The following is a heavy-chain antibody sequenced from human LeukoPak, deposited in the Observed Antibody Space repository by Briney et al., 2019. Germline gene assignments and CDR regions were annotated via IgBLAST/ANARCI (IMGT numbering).Heavy chain of an antibody. V-gene: IGHV3-7*01. J-gene: IGHJ4*02. CDR3: ARDLSGVTGYTYGRGIDY. CDR1: GFTFTNYW. CDR2: IKQDRSEK. D-gene: IGHD5-18*01. Sequence: PGGSLRLSCAASGFTFTNYWMSWVRQAPGKGLELVANIKQDRSEKYYVDSVKGRFTISRDNAKTSLYLQMNSLRAEDTAVYYCARDLSGVTGYTYGRGIDYWGQGTLVTVSS.